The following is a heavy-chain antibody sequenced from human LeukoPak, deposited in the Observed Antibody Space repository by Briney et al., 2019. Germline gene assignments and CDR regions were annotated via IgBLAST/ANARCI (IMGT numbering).Heavy chain of an antibody. CDR1: GVSISSGGYY. D-gene: IGHD3-22*01. CDR2: IYYSGST. J-gene: IGHJ4*02. CDR3: AREQSGYYYY. V-gene: IGHV4-31*03. Sequence: SQTLSLTCTVSGVSISSGGYYWSWIRQHPGKGLEWIGYIYYSGSTYYNPSLKSRVTISVDTSKNQFSLKLSSVTAADTAVYYCAREQSGYYYYWGQGTLVTVSS.